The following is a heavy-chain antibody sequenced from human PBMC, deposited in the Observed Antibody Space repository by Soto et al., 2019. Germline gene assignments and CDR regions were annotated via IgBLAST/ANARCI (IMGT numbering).Heavy chain of an antibody. J-gene: IGHJ4*02. Sequence: SETLSLTCTASGGSISYYYWGWIRQPPGKGLEWIGSIYYSGNTHYNPSLKSRVTISVDTSMNQFSLNLDSVTAVDSAVYYCVRGGYLHAFEYLGQGALVTVSS. CDR1: GGSISYYY. CDR3: VRGGYLHAFEY. CDR2: IYYSGNT. V-gene: IGHV4-59*01. D-gene: IGHD5-12*01.